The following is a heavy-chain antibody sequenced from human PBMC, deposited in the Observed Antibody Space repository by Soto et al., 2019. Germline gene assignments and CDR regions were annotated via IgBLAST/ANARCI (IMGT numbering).Heavy chain of an antibody. CDR2: IKPDESEK. Sequence: EVQLVESGGGLVQPGGSLRLSCTASGFTFSDSWMTWVRQAPGKGLEWVDRIKPDESEKKYADSVKGRFFISRDNAKNSMYLQMDSLRGEDTAVYYCVRGGSNYASWGQGTLVTVSS. CDR3: VRGGSNYAS. J-gene: IGHJ5*02. V-gene: IGHV3-7*01. CDR1: GFTFSDSW. D-gene: IGHD4-4*01.